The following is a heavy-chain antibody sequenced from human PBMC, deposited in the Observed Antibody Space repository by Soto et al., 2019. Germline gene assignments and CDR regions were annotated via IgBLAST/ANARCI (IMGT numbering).Heavy chain of an antibody. V-gene: IGHV3-23*01. CDR3: AKDRLGGGLDY. D-gene: IGHD3-16*01. Sequence: EVQLLQSGGGLVQPGGSLRLSCAASGFIFSNYAMNWVRQAPGKGLEWVSIVTSRGDTTYYADSVKGRFTISRDNSKNTLQLQVNSLTAEATAVYYCAKDRLGGGLDYWGQGTLVSVSS. J-gene: IGHJ4*02. CDR2: VTSRGDTT. CDR1: GFIFSNYA.